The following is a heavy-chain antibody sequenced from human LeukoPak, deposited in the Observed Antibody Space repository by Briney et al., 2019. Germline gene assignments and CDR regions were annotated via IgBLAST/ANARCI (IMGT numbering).Heavy chain of an antibody. D-gene: IGHD6-19*01. CDR2: ISYDGSNK. CDR1: GFTFSSYG. V-gene: IGHV3-30*18. Sequence: GGSLRLSCAASGFTFSSYGMHWVRQAPGKGLEWVAVISYDGSNKYYADSVKGRFTISRDNSKNTLYLQMNSLSAEDTAVYYCAKDRAVAVYYYYYGMDVWGQGTTVTVSS. CDR3: AKDRAVAVYYYYYGMDV. J-gene: IGHJ6*02.